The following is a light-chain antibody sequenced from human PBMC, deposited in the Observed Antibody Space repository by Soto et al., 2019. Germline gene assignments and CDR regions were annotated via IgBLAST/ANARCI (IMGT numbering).Light chain of an antibody. V-gene: IGLV2-14*01. J-gene: IGLJ3*02. CDR3: SSHTSRSTWV. Sequence: QSVLTQPDSVSGSPGQSITISCTGTSSDVGGYNYVSWYQQHPGTAPKLMIYEVSNRPSGVSNRFSGSKSGNTASLTISGLQAEDEADYYCSSHTSRSTWVFGGGTKLTVL. CDR1: SSDVGGYNY. CDR2: EVS.